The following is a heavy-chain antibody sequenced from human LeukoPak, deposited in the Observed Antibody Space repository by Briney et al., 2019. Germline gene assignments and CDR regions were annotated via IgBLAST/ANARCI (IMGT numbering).Heavy chain of an antibody. V-gene: IGHV3-53*01. CDR1: GFTVSSNY. J-gene: IGHJ3*02. Sequence: GGSLRLSCAASGFTVSSNYMSWVRQAPGKGLEWVSVIYSGGSTYYADSVKGRFTISRDNSKNTLYLQMNSLRAEDTAVYYCAKEYYYGSGSYPDAFDIWGQGTMVTVSS. D-gene: IGHD3-10*01. CDR3: AKEYYYGSGSYPDAFDI. CDR2: IYSGGST.